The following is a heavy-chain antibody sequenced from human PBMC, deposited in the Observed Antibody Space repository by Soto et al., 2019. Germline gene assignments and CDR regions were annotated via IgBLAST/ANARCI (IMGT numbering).Heavy chain of an antibody. J-gene: IGHJ6*02. CDR2: IIPIFGTA. D-gene: IGHD4-4*01. V-gene: IGHV1-69*01. Sequence: QVQLVQSGAEVKKPGSSVKVSCKASGGTFSSYAISWVRQAPGQGLEWMGGIIPIFGTANYAQKFQGRVTITADESTSTAYMELSSLRSXDTXXXXXXRLLGNSLDYYYGMDVWGQGTTVTVSS. CDR3: XRLLGNSLDYYYGMDV. CDR1: GGTFSSYA.